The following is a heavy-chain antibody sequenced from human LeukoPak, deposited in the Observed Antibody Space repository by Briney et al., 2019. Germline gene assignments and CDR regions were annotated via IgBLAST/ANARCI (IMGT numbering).Heavy chain of an antibody. Sequence: ASVTASCKASGYTFTSYYMHWVRQAPGQGLEWMGIINPSGSSTSYAQKFQGRVTMTRDMSTSTVYMELSSLRSEDTAVYYCARDRLGDYGDYDDYWGQGTLVTVSS. CDR3: ARDRLGDYGDYDDY. J-gene: IGHJ4*02. CDR2: INPSGSST. V-gene: IGHV1-46*01. CDR1: GYTFTSYY. D-gene: IGHD4-17*01.